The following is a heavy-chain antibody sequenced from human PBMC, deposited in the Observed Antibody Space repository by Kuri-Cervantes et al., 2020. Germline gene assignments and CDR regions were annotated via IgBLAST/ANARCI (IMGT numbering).Heavy chain of an antibody. CDR2: IIPILGIA. D-gene: IGHD5-18*01. CDR1: GGTFSSYA. Sequence: SVKVSCKASGGTFSSYAISWVRQAPGQGLEWMGRIIPILGIANYAQKFQGRVTITADKSTSTAYMELSSLRSEDTAVHYCAREGGVDTAMVYWGQGTLVTVSS. J-gene: IGHJ4*02. V-gene: IGHV1-69*04. CDR3: AREGGVDTAMVY.